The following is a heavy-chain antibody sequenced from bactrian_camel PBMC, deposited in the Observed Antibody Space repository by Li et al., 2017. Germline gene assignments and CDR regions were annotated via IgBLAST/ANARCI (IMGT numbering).Heavy chain of an antibody. V-gene: IGHV3S26*01. CDR1: GFTFSDYY. D-gene: IGHD2*01. Sequence: VQLVESGGGLVQPRGSLRLSCAASGFTFSDYYMAWVRQAPGKGLEWVSAIDSDGYTSYADSVKGRFTISKDNAANTLLLQMSSLKPDDSAVYYCAADRSDSACFEARYSYVGQGTQVTVS. J-gene: IGHJ4*01. CDR2: IDSDGYT.